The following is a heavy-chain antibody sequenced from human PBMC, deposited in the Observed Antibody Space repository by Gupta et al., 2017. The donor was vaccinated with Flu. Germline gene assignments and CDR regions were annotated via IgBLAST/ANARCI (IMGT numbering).Heavy chain of an antibody. CDR1: GGSFSGYY. D-gene: IGHD2-2*01. Sequence: QVQLQQWGAGLLKPSETLSLTCAVYGGSFSGYYWSWIRQPPGKGLEWIGEINHSGSTNYNPSLKSRVTISVDTSKNQFSLKLSSVTAADTAVYYCASFSVVPAAIGHGAGRWFDPWGQGTLVTVSS. V-gene: IGHV4-34*01. J-gene: IGHJ5*02. CDR3: ASFSVVPAAIGHGAGRWFDP. CDR2: INHSGST.